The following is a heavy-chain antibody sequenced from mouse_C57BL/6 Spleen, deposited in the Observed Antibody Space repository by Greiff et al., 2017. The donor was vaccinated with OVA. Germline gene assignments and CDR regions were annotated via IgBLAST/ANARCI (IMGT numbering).Heavy chain of an antibody. D-gene: IGHD1-1*01. CDR3: ARDITRKWFAD. CDR1: GYSFTGYY. J-gene: IGHJ3*01. V-gene: IGHV1-42*01. Sequence: VQLQQSGPELVKPGASVKISCKASGYSFTGYYMNWVKQSPEKSLEWIGEINPSTGGTTYNQKFKAKATLTVDKSSSTAYMQLKSLTSEDSAVYYCARDITRKWFADWGQGTLVTVSA. CDR2: INPSTGGT.